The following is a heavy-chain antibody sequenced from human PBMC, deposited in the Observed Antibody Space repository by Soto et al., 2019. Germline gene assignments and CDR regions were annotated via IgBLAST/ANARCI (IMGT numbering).Heavy chain of an antibody. CDR1: GYTFTSYG. Sequence: QVQLVQSGAEVKKPGASVKVSCKASGYTFTSYGISWVRQAPGQGLEWMGWISAYNGNTNYLQKLQGRVTMTTDTSTSTAYMELRSLRSDDTAVYYCARQLGYCSSTSCPAYGMDVWGQGTTVTVSS. D-gene: IGHD2-2*01. CDR2: ISAYNGNT. J-gene: IGHJ6*02. CDR3: ARQLGYCSSTSCPAYGMDV. V-gene: IGHV1-18*01.